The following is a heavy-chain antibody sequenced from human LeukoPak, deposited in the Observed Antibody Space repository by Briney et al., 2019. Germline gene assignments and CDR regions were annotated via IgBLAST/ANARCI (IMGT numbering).Heavy chain of an antibody. J-gene: IGHJ1*01. CDR3: ATFWPGGYFHN. CDR1: GGYLSSDY. CDR2: IYYTGST. Sequence: PSETLSLTCTVSGGYLSSDYGSWIRQPPGKRLQWIGYIYYTGSTNYDASLKSRVTISVDTSKNQFSLKMTSVTTADTGVYYCATFWPGGYFHNWGQGTLVTVSS. D-gene: IGHD3-10*01. V-gene: IGHV4-59*01.